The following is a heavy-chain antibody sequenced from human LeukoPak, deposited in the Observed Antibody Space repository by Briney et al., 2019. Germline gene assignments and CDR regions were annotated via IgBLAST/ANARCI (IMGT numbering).Heavy chain of an antibody. V-gene: IGHV1-24*01. D-gene: IGHD6-19*01. CDR2: FDPEDGET. CDR1: GYTLTELS. Sequence: ASVMVSCKVSGYTLTELSMHWVRQAPGKGLEWMGGFDPEDGETIYAQKFQGRVTMTEGTSTDTAYMELSSLRSEDTAVYYCATAGYSSGWPFDYWGQGTLVTVSS. J-gene: IGHJ4*02. CDR3: ATAGYSSGWPFDY.